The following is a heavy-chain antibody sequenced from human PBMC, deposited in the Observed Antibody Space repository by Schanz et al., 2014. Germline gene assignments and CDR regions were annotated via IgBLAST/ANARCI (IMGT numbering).Heavy chain of an antibody. Sequence: EVQLVESGGGLVKPGGSLRLSCTASRIIFGTYSMNWIRQTPKGLEWVSSINSRSNFIYYADSVKGRFTISRDNSRKTLYLQMNSLRAEDTAVYYCARDSGSHYLVDYWGQGTLVTVSS. D-gene: IGHD1-26*01. J-gene: IGHJ4*02. V-gene: IGHV3-21*01. CDR2: INSRSNFI. CDR3: ARDSGSHYLVDY. CDR1: RIIFGTYS.